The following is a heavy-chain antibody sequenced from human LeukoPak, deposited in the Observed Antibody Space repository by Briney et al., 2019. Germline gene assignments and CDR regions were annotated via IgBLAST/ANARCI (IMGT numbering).Heavy chain of an antibody. CDR3: AVANFDY. CDR1: GFTFSRYG. D-gene: IGHD2-15*01. V-gene: IGHV3-30*03. Sequence: GGSLRLSCAASGFTFSRYGMHWVRQAPGKGLEWVAVIPYDGSNKYYADSVKGRFTISRDNSKNTLYLQMNSLRAEDTAVYYCAVANFDYWGQGTLVTVSS. J-gene: IGHJ4*02. CDR2: IPYDGSNK.